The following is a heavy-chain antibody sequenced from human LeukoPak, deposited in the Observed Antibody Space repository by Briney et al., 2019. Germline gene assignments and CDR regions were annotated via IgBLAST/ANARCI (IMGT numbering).Heavy chain of an antibody. D-gene: IGHD2-15*01. CDR3: ARETPDLGYCSGGSCYHNWFDP. Sequence: PGGSLRLSCAASGFTFSSFWMHWVRQAPGKGLVWVSRINSDGSSTSYADSVKGRFTISRDNAKNTLYLQMNSLRAEDTAVYYCARETPDLGYCSGGSCYHNWFDPWGQGTLVTVSS. J-gene: IGHJ5*02. CDR2: INSDGSST. V-gene: IGHV3-74*01. CDR1: GFTFSSFW.